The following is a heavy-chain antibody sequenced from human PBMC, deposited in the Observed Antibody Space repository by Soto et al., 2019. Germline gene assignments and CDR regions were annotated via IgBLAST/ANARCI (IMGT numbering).Heavy chain of an antibody. CDR1: GYTFTSYG. J-gene: IGHJ6*03. V-gene: IGHV1-18*01. CDR2: ISAYNGNT. D-gene: IGHD5-18*01. Sequence: GASVKVSCKASGYTFTSYGISWVRQAPGQGLEWMGWISAYNGNTNYAQKLQGRVTTTTDTSTSTAYMELRSLRSDDTAVYYCARSYVDTASYYYYYYMDVWGKGTTVTVSS. CDR3: ARSYVDTASYYYYYYMDV.